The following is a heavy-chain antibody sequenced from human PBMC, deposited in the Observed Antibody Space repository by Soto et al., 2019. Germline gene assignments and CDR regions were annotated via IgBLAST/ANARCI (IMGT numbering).Heavy chain of an antibody. CDR3: ARENWFFDY. CDR2: INPDGSGE. Sequence: GGSLRLSCAASGFSFEIYWMGWVRQAPGKGLEWVANINPDGSGEYYLDSVKGRFTISRDNAKNSVYLQMNSLVGDDTAVYYCARENWFFDYWGQGTPVTVAS. V-gene: IGHV3-7*01. J-gene: IGHJ4*02. CDR1: GFSFEIYW. D-gene: IGHD3-10*01.